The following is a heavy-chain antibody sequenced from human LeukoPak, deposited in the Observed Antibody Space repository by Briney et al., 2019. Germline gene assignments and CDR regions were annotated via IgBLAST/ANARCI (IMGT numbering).Heavy chain of an antibody. CDR3: ARGLDSNTYSPLDG. V-gene: IGHV1-18*03. J-gene: IGHJ4*02. Sequence: ASVKVSCKASGYTFTSYGISWVRQAPGQGLEWMGCISAYNGNTNYAQKLQGRVTISRDTSAITAYMELSSLRFEDMAVYYCARGLDSNTYSPLDGWGQGTLVTVSS. CDR1: GYTFTSYG. CDR2: ISAYNGNT. D-gene: IGHD2/OR15-2a*01.